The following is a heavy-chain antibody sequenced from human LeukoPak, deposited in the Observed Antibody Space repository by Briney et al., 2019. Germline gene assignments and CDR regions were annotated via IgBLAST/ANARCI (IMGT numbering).Heavy chain of an antibody. CDR1: GGSFSGYY. D-gene: IGHD3-16*02. J-gene: IGHJ5*02. Sequence: SETLSLTCAVYGGSFSGYYWSWIRQPPGKGLEWIGEINHSGSTNYNPSLKSRVTISVDTSKNQFSLKLSSVTAADTAVYYCARQGGHYDYVWGSYRSIGWFDPWGQGTLVTVSS. CDR3: ARQGGHYDYVWGSYRSIGWFDP. V-gene: IGHV4-34*01. CDR2: INHSGST.